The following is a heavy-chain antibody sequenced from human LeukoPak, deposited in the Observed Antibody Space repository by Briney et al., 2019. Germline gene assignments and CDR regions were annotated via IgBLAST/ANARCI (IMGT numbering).Heavy chain of an antibody. J-gene: IGHJ4*02. CDR3: AKEEWLGKMIYFDY. V-gene: IGHV1-58*01. CDR2: IVVGSGNT. CDR1: GFTFTSSA. D-gene: IGHD3-3*01. Sequence: SVKVSCKASGFTFTSSAVQWVRQARRQRLEWIGWIVVGSGNTNYAQKFQERVTITRDMSTSTAYMELSSLRSEDTAVYYCAKEEWLGKMIYFDYWGQGTLVTVSS.